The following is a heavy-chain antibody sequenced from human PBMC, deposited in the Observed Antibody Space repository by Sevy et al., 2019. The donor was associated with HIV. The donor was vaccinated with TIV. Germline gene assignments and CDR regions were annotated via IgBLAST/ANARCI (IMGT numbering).Heavy chain of an antibody. CDR3: ARLSVYYYDSSGYYTTGHAFDI. Sequence: GGSLRLSCAGSGFSVSNSYMSWVRQAPGKGLQWVSVIYSGDSTYYTDSVKGRFTISRDNSKNTLYLQMNSLRAEDTAVYYCARLSVYYYDSSGYYTTGHAFDIWGQGTMVTVSS. D-gene: IGHD3-22*01. J-gene: IGHJ3*02. CDR1: GFSVSNSY. V-gene: IGHV3-53*01. CDR2: IYSGDST.